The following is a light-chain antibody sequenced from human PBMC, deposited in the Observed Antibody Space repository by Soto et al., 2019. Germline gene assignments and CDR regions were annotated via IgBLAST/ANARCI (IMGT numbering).Light chain of an antibody. V-gene: IGKV3-15*01. CDR2: GAS. CDR3: HQYNTRPYT. Sequence: EIVMTQSPATLSVSPGERATLSCRASQSVSSNLAWYQQKPGQAPRLLIYGASTRATGIPARFSGSGSGTDFTLTISSLHSEDFAVYYCHQYNTRPYTFGQGTKLEIK. J-gene: IGKJ2*01. CDR1: QSVSSN.